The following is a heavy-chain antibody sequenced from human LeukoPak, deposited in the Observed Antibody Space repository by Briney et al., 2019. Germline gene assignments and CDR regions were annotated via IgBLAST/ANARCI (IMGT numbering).Heavy chain of an antibody. J-gene: IGHJ4*02. CDR2: INSDGSST. D-gene: IGHD7-27*01. V-gene: IGHV3-74*01. CDR1: GFTFSNYW. Sequence: GGSLRLPCAASGFTFSNYWMNWVRQAPGKGLVWVSRINSDGSSTTYADLVKGRFTISRDNAKNTLYLQMNSLRADDTALYYCARDFWGSADYWGQGTLVTVSS. CDR3: ARDFWGSADY.